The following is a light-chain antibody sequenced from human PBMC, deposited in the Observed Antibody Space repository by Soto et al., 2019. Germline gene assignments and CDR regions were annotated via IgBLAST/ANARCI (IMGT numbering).Light chain of an antibody. CDR3: QQYRKWHSLT. CDR2: GAF. CDR1: LDVGSD. V-gene: IGKV3-15*01. J-gene: IGKJ4*01. Sequence: EIVLTQSPSTLSLSPGERATLSCRAGLDVGSDLSWYQQKPCQPPRLLIYGAFTRATGVPPRFSGAGSATDFTLTISSRQSADFATSYCQQYRKWHSLTFGGGTKVDIK.